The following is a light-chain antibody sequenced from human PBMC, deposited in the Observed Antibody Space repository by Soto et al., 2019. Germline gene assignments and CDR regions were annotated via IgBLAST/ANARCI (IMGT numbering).Light chain of an antibody. J-gene: IGLJ2*01. Sequence: SYELTQPLSVSVALGQTARITGGGNNIGSKNVHWYQQKPRQAPVLVIYRDSNRPSGIPERFSGSNSGNTATLTISRAQAGDEADYYCQVWDSSSVVFGGGTKLTVL. V-gene: IGLV3-9*01. CDR1: NIGSKN. CDR3: QVWDSSSVV. CDR2: RDS.